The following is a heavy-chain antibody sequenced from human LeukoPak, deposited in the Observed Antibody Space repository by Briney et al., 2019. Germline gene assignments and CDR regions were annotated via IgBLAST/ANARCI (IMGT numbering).Heavy chain of an antibody. Sequence: SETLSLTCTVSGNSISSGDNYWSWIRQPAGKGLEWIGRIYTSGSITYNPSLKSRVSMSVDTSKNQFSLKLSSVTAADTAVYYCAREKIVLTAMRRGYFDYWGQGTLVTVSS. V-gene: IGHV4-61*02. CDR3: AREKIVLTAMRRGYFDY. CDR2: IYTSGSI. J-gene: IGHJ4*02. CDR1: GNSISSGDNY. D-gene: IGHD2-21*02.